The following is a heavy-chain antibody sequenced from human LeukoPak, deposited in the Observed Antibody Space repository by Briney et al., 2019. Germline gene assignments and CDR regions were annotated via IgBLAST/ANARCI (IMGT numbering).Heavy chain of an antibody. J-gene: IGHJ3*02. V-gene: IGHV3-66*02. CDR3: ARARPYYYDSSGYSETYAFDI. D-gene: IGHD3-22*01. CDR1: GFTVSSNY. Sequence: GGSLRLSCAASGFTVSSNYMSWVRQAPGKGLEWVSVIYSGGSTYYADFVKGRFTISRDNSKNTLYLQMNSLRAEDTAVYYCARARPYYYDSSGYSETYAFDIWGQGTMVTVSS. CDR2: IYSGGST.